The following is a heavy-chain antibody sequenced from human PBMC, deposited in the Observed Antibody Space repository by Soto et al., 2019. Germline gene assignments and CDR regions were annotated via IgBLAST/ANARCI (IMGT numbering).Heavy chain of an antibody. J-gene: IGHJ2*01. V-gene: IGHV1-3*01. Sequence: QVQLVQSGAEVKKPGASVKVSCKASGYTFTSYAMHWVRQAPRQRLEWMGWINAGNGNTKYSQKFQGRVTITRDTSASTAYMELSSLRSEDTAVYYCARDGRDCSGGSCYNWYFDLWGRGTLVTVSS. CDR2: INAGNGNT. CDR3: ARDGRDCSGGSCYNWYFDL. CDR1: GYTFTSYA. D-gene: IGHD2-15*01.